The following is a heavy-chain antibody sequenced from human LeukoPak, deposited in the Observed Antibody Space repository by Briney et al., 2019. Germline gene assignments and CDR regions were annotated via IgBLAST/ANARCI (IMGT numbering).Heavy chain of an antibody. D-gene: IGHD1-26*01. J-gene: IGHJ4*02. CDR1: GYTFTGYY. Sequence: ASVKVSCKASGYTFTGYYMPWVRQAPGQGLEWMGRINPNSGGTNYAQKFQGRVTMTRDTSISTAYMELSRLRSDDTAVYYCAKAAGATIPLDYWGQGNLVTVSS. CDR3: AKAAGATIPLDY. CDR2: INPNSGGT. V-gene: IGHV1-2*06.